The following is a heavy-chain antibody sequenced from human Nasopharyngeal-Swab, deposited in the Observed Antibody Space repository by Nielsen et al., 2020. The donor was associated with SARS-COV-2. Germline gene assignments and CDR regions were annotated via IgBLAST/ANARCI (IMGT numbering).Heavy chain of an antibody. J-gene: IGHJ6*03. D-gene: IGHD3-10*01. Sequence: RQAPGKGLEWFGEINHSGNTNYNPSLKSRVTISVDTSKNQFSLKLSSVTAADTAVYYCARGRRVVRGVIITNYYYYYYMDVWGKGTTVTVSS. CDR3: ARGRRVVRGVIITNYYYYYYMDV. V-gene: IGHV4-34*01. CDR2: INHSGNT.